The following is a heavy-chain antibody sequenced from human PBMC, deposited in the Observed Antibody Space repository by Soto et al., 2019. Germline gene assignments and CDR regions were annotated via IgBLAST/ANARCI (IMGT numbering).Heavy chain of an antibody. CDR3: AKTRPDFYGSGPYYYGMDV. J-gene: IGHJ6*02. CDR1: GFTFSSYG. CDR2: ISNDGSNK. D-gene: IGHD3-10*01. Sequence: QVQLVESGGGVVQPGRSLRLSCAASGFTFSSYGMHWVRQAPGKGLEWVAVISNDGSNKYYTDSVKGRFTISRDNSKNTRHLQMNSLRPEDTAVYYCAKTRPDFYGSGPYYYGMDVWGQGTTVTVSS. V-gene: IGHV3-30*18.